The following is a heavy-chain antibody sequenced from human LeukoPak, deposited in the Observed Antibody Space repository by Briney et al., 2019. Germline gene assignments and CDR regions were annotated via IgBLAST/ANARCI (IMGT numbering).Heavy chain of an antibody. CDR2: IIPIFGIA. V-gene: IGHV1-69*04. CDR1: GGTFSSYA. D-gene: IGHD6-6*01. Sequence: ASVKVSCKASGGTFSSYAISWARQAPGQGLEWMGRIIPIFGIANYAQKFQGRVTITADKSTSTAYMELSSLRSEDTAVYYCASLAARSDYYYGMDVWGQGTTVTVSS. J-gene: IGHJ6*02. CDR3: ASLAARSDYYYGMDV.